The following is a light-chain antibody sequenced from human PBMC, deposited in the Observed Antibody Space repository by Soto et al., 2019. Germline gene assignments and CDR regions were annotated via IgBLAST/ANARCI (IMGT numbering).Light chain of an antibody. V-gene: IGKV3-15*01. CDR3: QQYKDWPPWT. CDR2: GAS. Sequence: ETVMTQSPATLSVSPGERATLSCRASKSVSINLAWYQQKPGQAPRLLIYGASTRATGIPDRFSGSGSGTDFTLTISSLQSEVFAIYYCQQYKDWPPWTFGQGTKVEIK. CDR1: KSVSIN. J-gene: IGKJ1*01.